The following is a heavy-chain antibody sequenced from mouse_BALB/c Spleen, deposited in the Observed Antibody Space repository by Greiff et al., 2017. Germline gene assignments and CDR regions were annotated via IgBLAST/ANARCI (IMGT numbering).Heavy chain of an antibody. Sequence: EVHLVESGGGLVKPGGSLKLSCAASGFTFSSYAMSWVRQSPEKRLEWVAEISSGGSYTYYLDTVTGRFTISRDNAKNTLYLEMSSLRSEDTAMYYCARGGYFDYWGQGTTLTVSS. V-gene: IGHV5-9-4*01. CDR3: ARGGYFDY. CDR1: GFTFSSYA. CDR2: ISSGGSYT. J-gene: IGHJ2*01.